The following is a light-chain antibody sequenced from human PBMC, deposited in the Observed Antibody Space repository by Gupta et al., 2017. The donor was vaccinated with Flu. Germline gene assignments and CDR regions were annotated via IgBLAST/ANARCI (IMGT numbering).Light chain of an antibody. CDR1: QSVLYSSNNKNY. CDR2: WAS. J-gene: IGKJ2*01. V-gene: IGKV4-1*01. CDR3: QQYYSTPHT. Sequence: DIVMTQSPDSLAVSLVERATSNCKSSQSVLYSSNNKNYLAWYQQKPGQPPKLLISWASTRESGVPDRFSGSGSGTDFPLTISSLQAEDVAVYYCQQYYSTPHTFGQGTKLEIK.